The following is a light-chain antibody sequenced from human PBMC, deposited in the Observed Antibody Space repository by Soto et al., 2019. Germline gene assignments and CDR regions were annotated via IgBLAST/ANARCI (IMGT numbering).Light chain of an antibody. CDR2: DAS. Sequence: VLTQSPGTQSLSPGERATLSCRASQSVSNNYLAWYRQKPGQAPRLLIYDASTRAPGIPGRFSGSGSGTDFTLTIGRLEPEDFAVYYCQQYGKSPPNTFGQGTKLEI. J-gene: IGKJ2*01. CDR1: QSVSNNY. V-gene: IGKV3-20*01. CDR3: QQYGKSPPNT.